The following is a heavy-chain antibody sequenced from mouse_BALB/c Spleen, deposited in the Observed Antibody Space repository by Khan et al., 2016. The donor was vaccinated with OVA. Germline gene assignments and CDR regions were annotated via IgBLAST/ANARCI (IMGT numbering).Heavy chain of an antibody. J-gene: IGHJ3*01. CDR3: ARRGYDYGRGALFAY. D-gene: IGHD2-4*01. CDR1: GFSLSNYS. V-gene: IGHV2-2*02. Sequence: QVQLKQSGPGLVQPSQSLSITCTVSGFSLSNYSVHWVRQSPGKGLEWLGVIWSAGSTDYNAAFISRLTISKDNSRSQVFFKMNSLQPNDTAIYYCARRGYDYGRGALFAYWGQVTLVTVSA. CDR2: IWSAGST.